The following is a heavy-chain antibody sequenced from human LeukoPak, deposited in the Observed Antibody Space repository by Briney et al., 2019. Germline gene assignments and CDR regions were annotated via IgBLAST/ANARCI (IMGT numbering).Heavy chain of an antibody. J-gene: IGHJ3*02. Sequence: PSETLSLTCTVSGGSISSYYWSWIRQPAGKGLEWIGRIYTSGSTNYNPSLKSRVTISVDTSKNQFSLKLSSVTAADTAVYYCAREDGFLEWSYAFDIWGQGTMVTVSS. V-gene: IGHV4-4*07. CDR1: GGSISSYY. CDR3: AREDGFLEWSYAFDI. D-gene: IGHD3-3*01. CDR2: IYTSGST.